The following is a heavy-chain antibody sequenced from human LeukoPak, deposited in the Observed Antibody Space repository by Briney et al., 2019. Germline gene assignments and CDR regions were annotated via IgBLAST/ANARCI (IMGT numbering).Heavy chain of an antibody. D-gene: IGHD6-19*01. CDR2: IRYDGSYQ. CDR3: AKDLQRLVQNGTPDY. J-gene: IGHJ4*02. Sequence: GGSLRLSCAASAFTSSSYGMHWVRQAPGKGLEWVAFIRYDGSYQYYADSVKGRFTISRDNSGDTLYLEMNSLRSEDTALYYCAKDLQRLVQNGTPDYWGQGTLVTVSS. V-gene: IGHV3-30*02. CDR1: AFTSSSYG.